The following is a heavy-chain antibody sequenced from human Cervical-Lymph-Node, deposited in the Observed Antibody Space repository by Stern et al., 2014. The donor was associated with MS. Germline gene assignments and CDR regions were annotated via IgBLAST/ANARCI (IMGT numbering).Heavy chain of an antibody. CDR3: ARGYSTTYLDY. J-gene: IGHJ4*02. CDR1: GYTFTNYA. V-gene: IGHV1-3*01. D-gene: IGHD6-13*01. Sequence: QVQLVQSGAEVKKPGASVKVSCKASGYTFTNYALHWVRQAPGQRPEWMGWIHPGNGDAKYSQNFQDRVTITRDTSANTVYMESRSLRVEDTAMYYCARGYSTTYLDYWGQGTLVSVSS. CDR2: IHPGNGDA.